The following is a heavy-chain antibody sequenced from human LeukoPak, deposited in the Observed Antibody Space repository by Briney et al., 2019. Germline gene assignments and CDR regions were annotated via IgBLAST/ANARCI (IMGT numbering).Heavy chain of an antibody. CDR2: ISSSGSTT. D-gene: IGHD6-13*01. Sequence: GGSLRLSCAASGFTFSDYYMSWIRQAPGKGLECVSYISSSGSTTYHADSVKGRFTIFRDNAKNSLYLQMSSLRAEDTAVYYCARDGGSSWYFDYWGQGTLVTVSS. J-gene: IGHJ4*02. CDR3: ARDGGSSWYFDY. V-gene: IGHV3-11*04. CDR1: GFTFSDYY.